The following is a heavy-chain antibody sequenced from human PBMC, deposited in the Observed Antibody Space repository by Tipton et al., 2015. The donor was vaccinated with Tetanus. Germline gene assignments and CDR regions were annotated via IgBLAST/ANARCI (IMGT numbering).Heavy chain of an antibody. J-gene: IGHJ4*02. D-gene: IGHD2-21*02. CDR2: ISGSGVRNT. V-gene: IGHV3-23*01. CDR1: GFTFANYA. Sequence: SLRFSCAASGFTFANYAMTWVRQAPGKGLEWVSTISGSGVRNTFYPDSVRGRFTISRDDSKNTVFLQMNSLRAEDTAVYSCARGMAEASNCGGDCYSDYWGQGTLVTVSS. CDR3: ARGMAEASNCGGDCYSDY.